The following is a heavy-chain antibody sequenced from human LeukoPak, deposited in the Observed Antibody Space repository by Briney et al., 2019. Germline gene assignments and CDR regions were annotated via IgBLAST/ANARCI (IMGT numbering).Heavy chain of an antibody. CDR2: IIPIFGTA. CDR1: GGTFSSYA. D-gene: IGHD6-13*01. Sequence: SVKVSCKASGGTFSSYAISWVRQAPGQGLEWMGGIIPIFGTANYAQKFQGRVTITADESTSTAYMELSSLRSEDTAVYFCASDLWGAAAGFFDYWGQGTLVTVSS. V-gene: IGHV1-69*13. J-gene: IGHJ4*02. CDR3: ASDLWGAAAGFFDY.